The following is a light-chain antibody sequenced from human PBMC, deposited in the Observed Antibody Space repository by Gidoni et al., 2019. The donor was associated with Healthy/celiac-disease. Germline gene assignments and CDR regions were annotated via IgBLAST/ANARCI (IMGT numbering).Light chain of an antibody. Sequence: DIQMTQSPSSLSASVGDRVTITCRASQSISSYLNWYPQKPGKAPKLLIYAASSLQSGVPSRFSGSGSGTDFTLTISSLQPEDFATYYCQQSYSTLRTFGQGTKVEIK. V-gene: IGKV1-39*01. CDR3: QQSYSTLRT. CDR2: AAS. CDR1: QSISSY. J-gene: IGKJ1*01.